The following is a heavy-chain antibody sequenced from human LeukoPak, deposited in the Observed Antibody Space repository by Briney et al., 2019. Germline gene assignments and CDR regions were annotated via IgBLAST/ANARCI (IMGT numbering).Heavy chain of an antibody. Sequence: EASVKVSCKVSGYTLTELSMHWVRQAPGKGLEWMGGFDPEDGETIYAQKFQGRVTMTEDTSTDTAYMELSSLRSEDPAVYYCATEVGWELLSVDSENDAIDIWGQGTMVTVSS. CDR3: ATEVGWELLSVDSENDAIDI. D-gene: IGHD1-26*01. J-gene: IGHJ3*02. CDR1: GYTLTELS. CDR2: FDPEDGET. V-gene: IGHV1-24*01.